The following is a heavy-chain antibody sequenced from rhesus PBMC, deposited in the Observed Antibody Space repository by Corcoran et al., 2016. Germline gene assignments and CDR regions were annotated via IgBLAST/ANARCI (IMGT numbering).Heavy chain of an antibody. V-gene: IGHV4-165*01. CDR2: ISGRMGSH. J-gene: IGHJ4*01. Sequence: QVQLQESGPGLVKPSETLSLTCAVSGGSFSGYYWGWIRQPPGKGLEWFGYISGRMGSHDYNPSLKSRVTISPDTSKNQFSLKLSSVTAADTAVYYCAREGDSSGWYAYWGQGVLVTVSS. CDR3: AREGDSSGWYAY. D-gene: IGHD6-31*01. CDR1: GGSFSGYY.